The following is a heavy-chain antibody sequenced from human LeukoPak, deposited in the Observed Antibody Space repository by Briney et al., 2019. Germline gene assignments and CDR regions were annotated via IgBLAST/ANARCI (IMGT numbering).Heavy chain of an antibody. CDR2: IIPMFGSV. D-gene: IGHD3/OR15-3a*01. Sequence: SVNVSRKASGGTFSRYAINWVRQAPGQGLEWMGGIIPMFGSVNYAQRFQGRVTITTDESTDTAYMELSSLRSEDTALYYCARDASWTGYRFDYWGQATLVTVSS. CDR3: ARDASWTGYRFDY. J-gene: IGHJ4*02. CDR1: GGTFSRYA. V-gene: IGHV1-69*05.